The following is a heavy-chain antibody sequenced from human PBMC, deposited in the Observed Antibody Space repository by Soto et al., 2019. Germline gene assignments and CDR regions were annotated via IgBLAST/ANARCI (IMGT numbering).Heavy chain of an antibody. J-gene: IGHJ4*02. Sequence: GASVKVSCKASGGTFSSYAISWVRQAPGQGLEWMGGIIPIFGTANYAQKFQGRVTITADESTSTAYMELSSLRSEDTAVYYCAREFGIENLEYYFDYWGQGTLVTVSS. CDR2: IIPIFGTA. V-gene: IGHV1-69*13. CDR1: GGTFSSYA. CDR3: AREFGIENLEYYFDY. D-gene: IGHD3-3*01.